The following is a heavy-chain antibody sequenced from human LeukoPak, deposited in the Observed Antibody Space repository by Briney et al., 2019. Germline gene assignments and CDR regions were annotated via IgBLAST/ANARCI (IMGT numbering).Heavy chain of an antibody. CDR1: GFTFSSYG. D-gene: IGHD2-2*01. CDR2: IRYDGGNT. CDR3: AKDEEVPAYYYTVV. J-gene: IGHJ6*03. Sequence: GGSLRLSCAAPGFTFSSYGMHWVRQAPGMGLEWVAFIRYDGGNTYYADSVKGRFTISRDNSKKTMYLQMKSLNAADTAVYNSAKDEEVPAYYYTVVWWRETTGTISS. V-gene: IGHV3-30*02.